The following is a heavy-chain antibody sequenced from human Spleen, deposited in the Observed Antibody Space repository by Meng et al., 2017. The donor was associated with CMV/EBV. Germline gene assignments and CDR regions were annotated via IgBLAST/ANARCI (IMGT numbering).Heavy chain of an antibody. V-gene: IGHV1-2*02. CDR1: GYTFTSYG. Sequence: QVQLVQSGAEVKKPGASVKVSCKASGYTFTSYGISWVRQAPGQGLEWMGWINPNTGGTNFAQKFLGRVTMTRDSSISTAYMDLSRLTSDDTAVYYCARGMFNQLLSFWGQGTLVTVSS. CDR2: INPNTGGT. CDR3: ARGMFNQLLSF. D-gene: IGHD2-2*01. J-gene: IGHJ4*02.